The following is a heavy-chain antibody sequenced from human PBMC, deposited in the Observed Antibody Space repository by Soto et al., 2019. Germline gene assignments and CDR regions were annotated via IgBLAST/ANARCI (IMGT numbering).Heavy chain of an antibody. J-gene: IGHJ4*02. V-gene: IGHV1-69*01. CDR1: GGTFSSYS. Sequence: QVQLVQSGAEVKKPVSSVKVSCKASGGTFSSYSINWVRQAPGQGLEWMGEIIPIFGTANYAQKFQGRVTSTADESTSTAYRELSSLRSEDTAVYYCARDGGRHSGGIDYWGQGTLVTVS. D-gene: IGHD1-26*01. CDR2: IIPIFGTA. CDR3: ARDGGRHSGGIDY.